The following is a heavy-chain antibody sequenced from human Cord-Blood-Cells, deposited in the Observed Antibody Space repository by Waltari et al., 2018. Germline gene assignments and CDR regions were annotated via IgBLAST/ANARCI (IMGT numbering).Heavy chain of an antibody. J-gene: IGHJ4*02. Sequence: QLQLQESGPGLVKPSETLSLTCTVSGGSISSSSYSWGWIRQPPGKGLEWIGSIYYSGSTYYNPSLKSRVTISVDTSKNQFSLKLSSVTAADTAVYYCARLTGDPGYFDYWGQGTLVTVSS. CDR3: ARLTGDPGYFDY. V-gene: IGHV4-39*01. CDR2: IYYSGST. D-gene: IGHD7-27*01. CDR1: GGSISSSSYS.